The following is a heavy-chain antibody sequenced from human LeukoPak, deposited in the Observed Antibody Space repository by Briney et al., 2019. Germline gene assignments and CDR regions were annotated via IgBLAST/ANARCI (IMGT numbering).Heavy chain of an antibody. CDR2: IYYSGST. Sequence: SETLSLTCTVSGGSISSSSYYWGWIRQPPGKGLEWIGSIYYSGSTYYNPSLKSRVTISVDTSENQFSLKLSSVTAADTAVYYCARHPGSVAVAGTPWFDPWGQGTLVTVSS. J-gene: IGHJ5*02. D-gene: IGHD6-19*01. CDR1: GGSISSSSYY. V-gene: IGHV4-39*01. CDR3: ARHPGSVAVAGTPWFDP.